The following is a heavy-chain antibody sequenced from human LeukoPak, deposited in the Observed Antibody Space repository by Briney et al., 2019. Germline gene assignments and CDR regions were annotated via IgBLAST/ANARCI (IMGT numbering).Heavy chain of an antibody. D-gene: IGHD2-15*01. CDR2: IYYSGST. CDR1: GGSISSGGYY. Sequence: SETLSLTCTVSGGSISSGGYYWSWIRQHPGKGLEWIGYIYYSGSTYYNPSLKSRVTISVDTSKNQFSLKLSSVTAADTAVYYSASGKEGLLLDFDYWGQGTLVTVSS. J-gene: IGHJ4*02. V-gene: IGHV4-31*03. CDR3: ASGKEGLLLDFDY.